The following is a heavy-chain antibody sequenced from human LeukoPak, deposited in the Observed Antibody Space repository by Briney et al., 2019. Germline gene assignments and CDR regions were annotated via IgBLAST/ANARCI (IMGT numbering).Heavy chain of an antibody. D-gene: IGHD3-16*02. CDR2: ISSSSSYI. Sequence: GGSLRLSCVASGFTFSGYNMNWVRQAPGKGLEWVSSISSSSSYIYYADSVKGRFTISRDNAKNSLYLQMNSLRAEDTAVYYCARVIAFRGYMDVWGKGTTVTVSS. CDR3: ARVIAFRGYMDV. CDR1: GFTFSGYN. V-gene: IGHV3-21*01. J-gene: IGHJ6*03.